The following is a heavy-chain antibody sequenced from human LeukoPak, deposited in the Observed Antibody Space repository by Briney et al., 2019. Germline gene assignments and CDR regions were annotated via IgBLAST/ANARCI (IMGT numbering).Heavy chain of an antibody. CDR2: INPSGGST. CDR3: ASEGIVVVPAAAFDI. CDR1: GYTFTSYY. J-gene: IGHJ3*02. D-gene: IGHD2-2*01. Sequence: ASVTVSCKASGYTFTSYYMHWVRQAPGQGLEWMGIINPSGGSTSYAQKFQGRVTMTRDTSTSTVYMELSSLRSEDTAVYYCASEGIVVVPAAAFDIWGQGTMVTVSS. V-gene: IGHV1-46*01.